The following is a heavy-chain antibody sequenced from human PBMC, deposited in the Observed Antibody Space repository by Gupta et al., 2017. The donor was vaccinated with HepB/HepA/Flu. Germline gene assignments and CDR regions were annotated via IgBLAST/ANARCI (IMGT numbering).Heavy chain of an antibody. Sequence: EVQLLESGGDLIQTGGSLRLSCAASGFPFSSFGMSWIRQAPGKGLEWVSSISGSAATIYYADSVQGRFTISRDNSKNTLYLQMNSLRVEDTAVYYCAKSPGSMAYYGLDVWGQGTTVTVSS. D-gene: IGHD2/OR15-2a*01. CDR3: AKSPGSMAYYGLDV. CDR2: ISGSAATI. J-gene: IGHJ6*02. CDR1: GFPFSSFG. V-gene: IGHV3-23*01.